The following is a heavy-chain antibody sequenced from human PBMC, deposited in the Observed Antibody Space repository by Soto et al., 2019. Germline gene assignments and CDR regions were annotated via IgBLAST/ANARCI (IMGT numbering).Heavy chain of an antibody. D-gene: IGHD5-12*01. CDR1: GFTFSSYG. CDR2: ISYDGSNK. J-gene: IGHJ4*02. CDR3: AKLAPH. V-gene: IGHV3-30*18. Sequence: PGGSLRLSCAASGFTFSSYGMHWVRQAPGKGLEWVAVISYDGSNKYYADSVKGRFTISRDNSKNTLYLQMNSLRAEDTAVYYCAKLAPHWGQGTLVTVSS.